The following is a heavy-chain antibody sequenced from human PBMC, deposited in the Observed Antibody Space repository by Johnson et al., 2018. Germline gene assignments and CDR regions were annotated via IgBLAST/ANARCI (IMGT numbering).Heavy chain of an antibody. CDR2: MDIRGNT. V-gene: IGHV4-4*07. CDR1: GASIRRYY. J-gene: IGHJ6*02. CDR3: AREHIVIAPCGMDV. Sequence: QVQLQESGPGLVKPSETLSLTCTVTGASIRRYYGSWIRQPAAEGLEWFGRMDIRGNTTYNPSPKNRVRMTLATSKHQFSLNLTSVTAADTAVYYCAREHIVIAPCGMDVWGQGITVTVSS. D-gene: IGHD2/OR15-2a*01.